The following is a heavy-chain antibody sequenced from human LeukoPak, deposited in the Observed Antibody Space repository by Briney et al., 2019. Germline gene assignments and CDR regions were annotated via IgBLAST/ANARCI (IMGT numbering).Heavy chain of an antibody. CDR2: ISDSGGHT. Sequence: PGGSLRLSCAASGFSFSTQSMTWVRQSPGKGLDWVSIISDSGGHTFYADSVKGRFSISRDNSKNTLYLQMNSLRAEDTAIYYCAAQIAVAGFYYFDYWGQGTLVTVSS. D-gene: IGHD6-19*01. CDR1: GFSFSTQS. J-gene: IGHJ4*02. V-gene: IGHV3-23*01. CDR3: AAQIAVAGFYYFDY.